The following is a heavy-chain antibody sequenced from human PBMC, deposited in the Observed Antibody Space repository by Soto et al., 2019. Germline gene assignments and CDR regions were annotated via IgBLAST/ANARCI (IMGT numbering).Heavy chain of an antibody. Sequence: GGSLRLSCAASGFTFSTYWMHWVRQAPGKGLVWVSRIISDESTTIYADFVRGRFTISRDNAKNTLYLQMNSLSVEDTAMYYCATGPTPAFDIWGLGTMVTV. D-gene: IGHD2-15*01. CDR3: ATGPTPAFDI. V-gene: IGHV3-74*01. J-gene: IGHJ3*02. CDR2: IISDESTT. CDR1: GFTFSTYW.